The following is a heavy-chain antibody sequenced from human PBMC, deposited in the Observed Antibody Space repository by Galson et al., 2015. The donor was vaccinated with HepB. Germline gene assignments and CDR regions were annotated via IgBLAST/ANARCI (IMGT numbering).Heavy chain of an antibody. D-gene: IGHD2-15*01. CDR1: GYTFTSYG. V-gene: IGHV1-18*01. Sequence: SVKVSCKASGYTFTSYGISRVRQAPGQGLEWMGWISAYNGNTNYAQKLQGRVTMTTDTSTSTAYMELRSLRSDDTAVYYCARDCSGGSCYSGGEVFDYWGQGTLVTVSS. CDR2: ISAYNGNT. CDR3: ARDCSGGSCYSGGEVFDY. J-gene: IGHJ4*02.